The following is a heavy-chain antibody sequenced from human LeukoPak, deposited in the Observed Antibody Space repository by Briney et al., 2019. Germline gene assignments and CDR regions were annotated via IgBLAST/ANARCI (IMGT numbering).Heavy chain of an antibody. Sequence: GSLRLSCAASGFPFSAYSMNWVRQAPGKGLEWVSSISGSSSYMFYADSVKSRFTISRDNAKNSLYLQMNSLRAEDTAVYYCAKAYYDSSGYSYYFDYWGQGTLVTVSS. D-gene: IGHD3-22*01. CDR3: AKAYYDSSGYSYYFDY. CDR2: ISGSSSYM. V-gene: IGHV3-21*01. J-gene: IGHJ4*02. CDR1: GFPFSAYS.